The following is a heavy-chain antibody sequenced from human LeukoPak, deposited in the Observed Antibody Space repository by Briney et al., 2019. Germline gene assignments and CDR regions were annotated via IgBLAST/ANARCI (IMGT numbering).Heavy chain of an antibody. CDR3: ARQALVTTVRAFYYYMDV. Sequence: GASVTVSCKASGGTFSSYAISWVRQAPGQGLEWMGGIIPIFGTANYAQKFQGRVTITADKSTSTAYMELSSLRSEDTAVYYCARQALVTTVRAFYYYMDVWGKGTTVTVSS. CDR2: IIPIFGTA. CDR1: GGTFSSYA. J-gene: IGHJ6*03. D-gene: IGHD4-17*01. V-gene: IGHV1-69*06.